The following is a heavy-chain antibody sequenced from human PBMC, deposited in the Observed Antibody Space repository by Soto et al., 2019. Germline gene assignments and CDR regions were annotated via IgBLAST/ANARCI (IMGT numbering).Heavy chain of an antibody. CDR3: AKDGAPKSSYSSGWYGIDY. Sequence: GGSLRLSCAASGFTFSSYAMSWVRQAPGKGLEWVSAISGSGGSTYYADSVKGRFTISRDNSKNTLYLQMNSLRAEDTAVYYCAKDGAPKSSYSSGWYGIDYWGQGTLVTVSS. CDR2: ISGSGGST. V-gene: IGHV3-23*01. CDR1: GFTFSSYA. J-gene: IGHJ4*02. D-gene: IGHD6-19*01.